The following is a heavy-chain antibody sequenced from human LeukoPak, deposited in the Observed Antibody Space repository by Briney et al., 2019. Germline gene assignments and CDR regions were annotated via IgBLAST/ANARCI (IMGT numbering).Heavy chain of an antibody. V-gene: IGHV3-64D*09. J-gene: IGHJ6*02. D-gene: IGHD6-6*01. Sequence: GGSLRLSCSASGFTFTIYAMHWVRQAPGKGLEYVSAIGSNGDSTYYADSVKGRFTISRDNSKNTLYLQMSSLRAEDTAVYYCVRASSSGFYYYGMDVWGQGTTVTVSS. CDR2: IGSNGDST. CDR1: GFTFTIYA. CDR3: VRASSSGFYYYGMDV.